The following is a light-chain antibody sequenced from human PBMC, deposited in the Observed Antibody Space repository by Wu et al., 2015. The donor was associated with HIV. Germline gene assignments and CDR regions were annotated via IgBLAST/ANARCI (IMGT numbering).Light chain of an antibody. CDR2: GAS. CDR3: QQYNNWPRT. Sequence: EIVMTQSPVTLSVSPGERATLSCRASQSVSTNFAWYQQRPGQAPRLLMYGASTRAADIPARFSASGSGTEFTLTISSLQSDDLAVYYCQQYNNWPRTFGQGTKVEIK. V-gene: IGKV3-15*01. CDR1: QSVSTN. J-gene: IGKJ1*01.